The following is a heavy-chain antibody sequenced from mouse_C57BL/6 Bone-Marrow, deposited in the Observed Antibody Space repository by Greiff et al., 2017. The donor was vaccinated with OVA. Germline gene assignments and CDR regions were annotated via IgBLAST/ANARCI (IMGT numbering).Heavy chain of an antibody. CDR3: ASMVTTRNYAMDY. D-gene: IGHD2-2*01. CDR1: GFNIKNTY. Sequence: EVMLVESVAELVRPGASVKLSCTASGFNIKNTYMHWVKQRPEQGLEWIGRIDPANGNTKYAPKFQGKATITADTSSNTAYLQLSSLTSEDTAIYYCASMVTTRNYAMDYWGQGTSVTVSS. CDR2: IDPANGNT. J-gene: IGHJ4*01. V-gene: IGHV14-3*01.